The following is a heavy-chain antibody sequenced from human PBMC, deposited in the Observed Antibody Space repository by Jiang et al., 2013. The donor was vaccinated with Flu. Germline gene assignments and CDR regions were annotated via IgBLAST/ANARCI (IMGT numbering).Heavy chain of an antibody. D-gene: IGHD6-13*01. V-gene: IGHV1-46*01. CDR3: ARERGRIAAAGTGLDY. Sequence: GAEVKKPGASVKVSCKASGYTFTSYYIHWVRRAPGQGLEWMGIINPSGGSTSYAQKFQGRVTMTRDTSTSTVYMELSSLRSEDTAVYYCARERGRIAAAGTGLDYWGQGTLVTVSS. CDR2: INPSGGST. CDR1: GYTFTSYY. J-gene: IGHJ4*02.